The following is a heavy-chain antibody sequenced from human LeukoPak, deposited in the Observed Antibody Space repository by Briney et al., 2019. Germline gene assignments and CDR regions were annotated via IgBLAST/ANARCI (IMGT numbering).Heavy chain of an antibody. D-gene: IGHD4-17*01. CDR2: IRYDGSNK. Sequence: GGSLRLSCAASGFTFSSYGMHWVRQAPGKGLEWVAFIRYDGSNKYYADSVKGRFTISRDNSKNTLYLQMNSLRAEDTAVYYCAREARQGGLGDYIPLDYWGQGTLVTVSS. CDR1: GFTFSSYG. V-gene: IGHV3-30*02. CDR3: AREARQGGLGDYIPLDY. J-gene: IGHJ4*02.